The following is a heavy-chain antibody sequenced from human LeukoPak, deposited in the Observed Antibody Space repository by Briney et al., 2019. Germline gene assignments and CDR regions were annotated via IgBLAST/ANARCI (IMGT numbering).Heavy chain of an antibody. CDR1: GFTFSDYE. CDR3: ASQYTIYDTTPKY. Sequence: PGGSLRLSCAASGFTFSDYEMNWVRQAPGKGLEWVAFIRYDGSNKYYADSVKGRFTISRDNSKNTLYLQMNSLRPEDTAVYYCASQYTIYDTTPKYWGQGTLVTVSS. D-gene: IGHD3-22*01. J-gene: IGHJ4*02. CDR2: IRYDGSNK. V-gene: IGHV3-30*02.